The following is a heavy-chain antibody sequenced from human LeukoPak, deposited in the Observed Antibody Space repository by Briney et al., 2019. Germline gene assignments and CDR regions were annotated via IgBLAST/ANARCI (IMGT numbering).Heavy chain of an antibody. V-gene: IGHV3-64D*09. Sequence: GGSLRLSCSASGFTFSSYAMHWVRQAPGKGLEYVSAISSNGGSTYNADSVKGRFTISRDNSKNTLYLQMSSLRAEDTAVYYCVKNIVVVVAAPVGAFDIWGQGTMVTVSS. CDR3: VKNIVVVVAAPVGAFDI. D-gene: IGHD2-15*01. CDR1: GFTFSSYA. CDR2: ISSNGGST. J-gene: IGHJ3*02.